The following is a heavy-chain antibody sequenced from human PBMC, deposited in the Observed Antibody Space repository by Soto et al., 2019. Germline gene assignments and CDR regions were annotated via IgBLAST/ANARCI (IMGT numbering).Heavy chain of an antibody. CDR3: ARWVMGVYYLDY. CDR1: GYSFTSYL. CDR2: IDPSDSYT. Sequence: GESLKISCKGSGYSFTSYLISWVRQMPGKGLEWMGRIDPSDSYTNYSPSFRGHVTISADKSISTAYLQWSSLKASDTALYYCARWVMGVYYLDYWGQGTLVAVSS. D-gene: IGHD2-8*01. J-gene: IGHJ4*02. V-gene: IGHV5-10-1*01.